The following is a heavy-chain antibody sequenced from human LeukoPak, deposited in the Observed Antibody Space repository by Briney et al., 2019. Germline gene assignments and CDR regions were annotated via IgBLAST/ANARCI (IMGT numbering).Heavy chain of an antibody. D-gene: IGHD7-27*01. V-gene: IGHV1-2*02. CDR3: ARDRWGRGDFDY. CDR2: INPNSGGT. J-gene: IGHJ4*02. Sequence: GASVKVSCTASGYTFTDHYIHWVRQAPGQGLEWMGWINPNSGGTNYAQNFQGRVTMTTDTSISTAYMEFSGLTSDDTAVYYCARDRWGRGDFDYWGQGTLVTVSP. CDR1: GYTFTDHY.